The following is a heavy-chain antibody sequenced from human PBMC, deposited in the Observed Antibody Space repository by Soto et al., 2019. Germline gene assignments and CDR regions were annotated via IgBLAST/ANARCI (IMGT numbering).Heavy chain of an antibody. D-gene: IGHD5-12*01. V-gene: IGHV3-33*01. CDR1: GFTFSSYG. Sequence: QVQLVESGGGVVQPGRSLRLSCAASGFTFSSYGMHWVRQAPGKGLEWVAVIWYDGSNKYYADSVKGRFTISRDNSKNTLYLQMNSLIAEDTAVYYCARDSRYSGYDRFMGYWGQGTLVTVSS. J-gene: IGHJ4*02. CDR3: ARDSRYSGYDRFMGY. CDR2: IWYDGSNK.